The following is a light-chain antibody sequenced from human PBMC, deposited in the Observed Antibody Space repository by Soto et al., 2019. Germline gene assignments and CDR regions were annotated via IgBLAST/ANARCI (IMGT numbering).Light chain of an antibody. CDR1: TGAVTSGHY. CDR2: DTS. CDR3: LLSYNGPYV. J-gene: IGLJ1*01. Sequence: QAVVTQEPSLTVSPGGTVTLTFGSSTGAVTSGHYPYWFQQKPGQAPRTLIYDTSNKHSWTPARFSGYLLGGKAALTLSGAQPEDEAEYYCLLSYNGPYVFGAGTKVTVL. V-gene: IGLV7-46*01.